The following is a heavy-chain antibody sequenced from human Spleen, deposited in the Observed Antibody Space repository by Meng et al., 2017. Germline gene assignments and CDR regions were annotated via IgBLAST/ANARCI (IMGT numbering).Heavy chain of an antibody. D-gene: IGHD2-21*02. CDR2: ISYDGTNK. V-gene: IGHV3-30*01. CDR1: GFIFSSYT. Sequence: GGSLRLSCAASGFIFSSYTMHWVRQAPGKGLEWVAVISYDGTNKYYADSVKGRFTISRDNSKNTLYLQMNSLRAEDTAVYYCARFEMVTFLPLDSWGQGTLVTVSS. J-gene: IGHJ4*02. CDR3: ARFEMVTFLPLDS.